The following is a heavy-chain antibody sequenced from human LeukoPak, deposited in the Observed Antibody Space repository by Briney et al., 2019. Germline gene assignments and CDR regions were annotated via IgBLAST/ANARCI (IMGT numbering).Heavy chain of an antibody. Sequence: SETLSLTCSVSGDSISSSGYYWDWIRQPPGKGLEWIGYIYPSGRSNYSPSLKSRVTISADTSKRQFSLKLTSVTAADTAIYYCASFYYGSGLAVDYWGQGILVTVSS. V-gene: IGHV4-61*05. CDR1: GDSISSSGYY. CDR2: IYPSGRS. J-gene: IGHJ4*02. CDR3: ASFYYGSGLAVDY. D-gene: IGHD3-10*01.